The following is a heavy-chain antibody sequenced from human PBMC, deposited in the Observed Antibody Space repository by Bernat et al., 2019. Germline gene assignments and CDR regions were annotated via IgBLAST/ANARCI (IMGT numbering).Heavy chain of an antibody. CDR1: GGSISSSSYY. J-gene: IGHJ6*02. D-gene: IGHD4-17*01. V-gene: IGHV4-39*01. Sequence: QLQLQESGPGLVKPSETLSLTCTVSGGSISSSSYYWGWIRQPPGKGLEWIGSIYYSGSTYYNPSLKSRVTISVDTSKRQFSLKLSSGTAADTAVYYCAIQREVTTNQPYHYYGMDVWGQGTTVTVSS. CDR3: AIQREVTTNQPYHYYGMDV. CDR2: IYYSGST.